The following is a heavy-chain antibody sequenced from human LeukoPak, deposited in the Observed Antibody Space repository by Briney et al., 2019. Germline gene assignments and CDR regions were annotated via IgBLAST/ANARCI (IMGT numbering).Heavy chain of an antibody. CDR3: ARDTMRGFDI. Sequence: SETLSLTCTVSGGSISSGGYYWSWIRQRPGKGLEWIGYIYYSGSTYYNPSLKSRVTISVDTSKNQFSLKLSSVTAADTAVYYCARDTMRGFDIWGQGTMVTVSS. V-gene: IGHV4-31*03. D-gene: IGHD1-1*01. CDR1: GGSISSGGYY. CDR2: IYYSGST. J-gene: IGHJ3*02.